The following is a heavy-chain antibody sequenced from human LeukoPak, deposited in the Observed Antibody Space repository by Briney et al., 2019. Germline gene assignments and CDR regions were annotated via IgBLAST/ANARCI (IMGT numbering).Heavy chain of an antibody. CDR1: GFTFTGYS. Sequence: GGSLRLSCAASGFTFTGYSMNWVRQAPGKGLEWVSSISSSSSYIYYADSVKGRFTISRDNAKNSLYLQMNSLRAEDTAVYYCARDVRSGSSCYSGGYGSWGDGTLVTASP. J-gene: IGHJ5*01. V-gene: IGHV3-21*01. D-gene: IGHD2-15*01. CDR2: ISSSSSYI. CDR3: ARDVRSGSSCYSGGYGS.